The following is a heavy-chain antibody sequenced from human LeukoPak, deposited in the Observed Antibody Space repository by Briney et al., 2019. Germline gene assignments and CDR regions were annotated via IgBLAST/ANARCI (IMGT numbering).Heavy chain of an antibody. D-gene: IGHD3-22*01. V-gene: IGHV4-59*08. CDR1: GGSISSYY. CDR3: ARHDYDSSGYYRSPTFDY. Sequence: SETLSLTRTVSGGSISSYYWSWIRQPPGKGLEWIGYIYYSGSTNYNPSLKSRVTISVDTSKNQFSLKLSSVTAADTAVYYCARHDYDSSGYYRSPTFDYWGQGTLVTVSS. CDR2: IYYSGST. J-gene: IGHJ4*02.